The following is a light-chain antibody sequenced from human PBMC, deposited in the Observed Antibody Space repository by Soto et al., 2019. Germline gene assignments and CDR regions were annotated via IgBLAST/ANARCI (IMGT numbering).Light chain of an antibody. J-gene: IGLJ2*01. Sequence: QSALTQPASVSGSPGQSITISCTGTSSDVGGYNYVSWYQQHPGKAPKLMIYDVSNRPSGVSNRFYGSKSGNTASLTISGLQAEDEADYYCSPFTTSFTLIFGGGTKLTVL. CDR2: DVS. CDR3: SPFTTSFTLI. CDR1: SSDVGGYNY. V-gene: IGLV2-14*03.